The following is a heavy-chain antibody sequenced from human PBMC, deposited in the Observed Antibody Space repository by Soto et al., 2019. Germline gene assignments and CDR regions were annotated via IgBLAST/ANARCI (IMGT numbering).Heavy chain of an antibody. CDR2: KSSSGITI. CDR3: ARDPLDV. J-gene: IGHJ6*02. Sequence: GGSFRLSFTASGFTFSSYEMTWVRQAPGKGLDLVSYKSSSGITIYYPDSVKGRFTISRDNAKNSLYLQMNSLRAEDTAVYYCARDPLDVGGQGNTVTVSS. V-gene: IGHV3-48*03. CDR1: GFTFSSYE.